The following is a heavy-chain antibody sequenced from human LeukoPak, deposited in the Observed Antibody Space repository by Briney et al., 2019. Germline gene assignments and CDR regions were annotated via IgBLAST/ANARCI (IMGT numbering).Heavy chain of an antibody. J-gene: IGHJ5*02. CDR2: IRYDGSNK. D-gene: IGHD2-21*02. CDR1: GFNFSPYG. V-gene: IGHV3-30*02. CDR3: ARAVAYCGGDCYDWFDP. Sequence: GGSLRLSCAASGFNFSPYGMHWVRQPPGKGLEWVAFIRYDGSNKYYADSVKGRFTISRDNSKNTLYLQMNSLRAEDTAVYYCARAVAYCGGDCYDWFDPWGQGTLVTVSS.